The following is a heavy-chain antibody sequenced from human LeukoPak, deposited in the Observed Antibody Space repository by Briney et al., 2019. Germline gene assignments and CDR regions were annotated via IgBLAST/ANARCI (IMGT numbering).Heavy chain of an antibody. D-gene: IGHD6-25*01. Sequence: GGALQISLEGSGYRFTRYWIGWGRRRAGKGGGGRGSIYRGDSDSRYSASFQAQVTISADTSISTAYLQWTSLKASDTAMYYCARAAYGMDVWGKGTTVTVSS. J-gene: IGHJ6*04. CDR3: ARAAYGMDV. CDR1: GYRFTRYW. V-gene: IGHV5-51*01. CDR2: IYRGDSDS.